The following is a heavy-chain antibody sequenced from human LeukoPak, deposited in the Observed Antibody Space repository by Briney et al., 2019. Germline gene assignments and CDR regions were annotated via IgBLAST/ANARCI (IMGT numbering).Heavy chain of an antibody. V-gene: IGHV4-39*01. CDR2: IYYSGST. CDR3: AGSGSRHYYFDY. J-gene: IGHJ4*02. Sequence: SETLSLTCTVPGGSISSSSYYWGWIRQPPGKGLEWIGSIYYSGSTYYNPSLKSRVTISVDTSKNQFSLKLSSVTAADTAVYYCAGSGSRHYYFDYWGQGTLVTVSS. D-gene: IGHD6-19*01. CDR1: GGSISSSSYY.